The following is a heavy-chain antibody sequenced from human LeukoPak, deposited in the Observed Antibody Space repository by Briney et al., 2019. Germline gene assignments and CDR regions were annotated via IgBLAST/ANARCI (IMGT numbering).Heavy chain of an antibody. D-gene: IGHD3-10*01. J-gene: IGHJ4*02. Sequence: GESLKISCSASGFTFSSYTMHWVRQTPGKGLEYVSAISSNGGSTYYADSMKGRFTISRDNSKNTLYLQMSSLRAEDTALYYCVKTHYSEINYFDYWGQGTPVTVSS. CDR1: GFTFSSYT. CDR2: ISSNGGST. V-gene: IGHV3-64D*09. CDR3: VKTHYSEINYFDY.